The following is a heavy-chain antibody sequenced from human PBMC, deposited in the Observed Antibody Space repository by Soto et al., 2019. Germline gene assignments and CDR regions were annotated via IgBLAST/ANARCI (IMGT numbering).Heavy chain of an antibody. D-gene: IGHD2-21*02. CDR3: AHGLAFCGGDGADCYLGPFDY. CDR1: GFSLSTSGVG. Sequence: SGPTLVNPTQTLTLTCTFSGFSLSTSGVGVAWIRQPPGKALEWLALIYWNDDERYSPSLKSRLTIAKDTSKNQVVLTMTNLDPVDTATYYCAHGLAFCGGDGADCYLGPFDYWGQGTQVTVSS. J-gene: IGHJ4*02. V-gene: IGHV2-5*01. CDR2: IYWNDDE.